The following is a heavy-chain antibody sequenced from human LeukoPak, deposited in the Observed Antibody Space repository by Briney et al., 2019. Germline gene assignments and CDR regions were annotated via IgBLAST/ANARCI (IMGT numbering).Heavy chain of an antibody. J-gene: IGHJ6*02. V-gene: IGHV5-51*01. Sequence: GESLKISCKGSGYSFTSYWIGWVRQMPGKGLEWMGIIYPGDSDTRYSPSFQGQVTISADKSISTAYLQWSSLKASDTAMYYCARHSPPYGSGSYYKSYYYYGMDVWGQGTTVTVSS. CDR1: GYSFTSYW. D-gene: IGHD3-10*01. CDR2: IYPGDSDT. CDR3: ARHSPPYGSGSYYKSYYYYGMDV.